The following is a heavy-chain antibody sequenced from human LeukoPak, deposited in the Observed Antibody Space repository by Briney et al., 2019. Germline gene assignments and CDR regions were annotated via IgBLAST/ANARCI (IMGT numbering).Heavy chain of an antibody. J-gene: IGHJ5*02. D-gene: IGHD5-24*01. CDR2: INHSGST. Sequence: SETLSLTCAVYGGSFSGYYWSWIRQPPGKGLEWIGEINHSGSTNHNPSLKSRVTISVDTSKNQFSLKLSSVTAADTAVYYCARGRVEMEMAYNWFDPWGQGTLVTVSS. V-gene: IGHV4-34*01. CDR3: ARGRVEMEMAYNWFDP. CDR1: GGSFSGYY.